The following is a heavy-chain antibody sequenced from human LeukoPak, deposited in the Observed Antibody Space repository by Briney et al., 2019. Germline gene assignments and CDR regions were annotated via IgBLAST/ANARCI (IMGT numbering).Heavy chain of an antibody. D-gene: IGHD2-2*01. V-gene: IGHV4-34*01. CDR1: GGSFSGYY. Sequence: SETLSLTCAVYGGSFSGYYWSWIRQPPGKGLEWIGEINHSGSTNYNPSLKSRVTISVDTSKNQFSLKLSSVTAADTAVYYCARPKGYCSSTSCFRKAFDIWGQGTMVTVSS. CDR3: ARPKGYCSSTSCFRKAFDI. J-gene: IGHJ3*02. CDR2: INHSGST.